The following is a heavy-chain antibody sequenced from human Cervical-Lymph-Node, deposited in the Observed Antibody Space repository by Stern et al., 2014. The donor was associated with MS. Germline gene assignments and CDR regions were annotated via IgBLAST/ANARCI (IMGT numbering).Heavy chain of an antibody. CDR3: TREATAHSGTFDF. D-gene: IGHD1-14*01. Sequence: QMQLVQSGAGMKTPGSSVKVSCKASGGSFSSYAVNWVRQAPGQAPECMGWIVLMVGAGNYAQKFQGRVTRIADESTSTVYMEMISLTSEDTAVYYCTREATAHSGTFDFWGQGTLVTV. CDR2: IVLMVGAG. J-gene: IGHJ4*02. CDR1: GGSFSSYA. V-gene: IGHV1-69*01.